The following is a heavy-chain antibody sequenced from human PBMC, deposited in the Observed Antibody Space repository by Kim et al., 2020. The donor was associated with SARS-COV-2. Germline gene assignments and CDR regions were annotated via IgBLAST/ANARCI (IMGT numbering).Heavy chain of an antibody. Sequence: STSYEKTCQGRVPMTRDTSTSTVYMALSSLRSEDTAVYYCARGGSGDIDYWGQGTLVTVSS. CDR2: ST. V-gene: IGHV1-46*01. CDR3: ARGGSGDIDY. J-gene: IGHJ4*02. D-gene: IGHD3-16*01.